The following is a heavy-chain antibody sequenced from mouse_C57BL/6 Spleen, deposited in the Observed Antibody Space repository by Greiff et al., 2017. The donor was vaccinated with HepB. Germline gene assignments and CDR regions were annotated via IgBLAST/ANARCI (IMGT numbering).Heavy chain of an antibody. J-gene: IGHJ4*01. Sequence: VQLQQSGPELVKPGASVKISCKASGYSFTGYYMNWVKQSPEKSLEWIGEINPSTGGTTYNQKFKAKATLTVDKSSSTAYMQLKSLTSEDSAVYYCANYGSSYAYAMDYWGQGTSVTVSS. V-gene: IGHV1-42*01. D-gene: IGHD1-1*01. CDR1: GYSFTGYY. CDR3: ANYGSSYAYAMDY. CDR2: INPSTGGT.